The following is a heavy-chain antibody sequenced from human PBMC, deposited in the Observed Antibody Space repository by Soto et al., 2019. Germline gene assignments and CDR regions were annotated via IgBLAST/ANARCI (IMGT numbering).Heavy chain of an antibody. CDR1: GFTFSDYA. Sequence: EVQLLQSGGGLVQPGGSLRLSCAASGFTFSDYAMSWIRQAPGEGLKWVSSIRGPGDSAYYADSVKGRFSVSRDNSESMLIQKIEGPRDQHTAVYYCVKDGVPYNGQWDWFDLWGQVTVVTV. CDR3: VKDGVPYNGQWDWFDL. D-gene: IGHD1-26*01. J-gene: IGHJ5*02. CDR2: IRGPGDSA. V-gene: IGHV3-23*01.